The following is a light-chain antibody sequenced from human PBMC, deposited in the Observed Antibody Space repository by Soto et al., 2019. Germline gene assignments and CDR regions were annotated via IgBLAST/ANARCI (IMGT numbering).Light chain of an antibody. CDR3: QQYGDWPLT. J-gene: IGKJ4*01. V-gene: IGKV3-15*01. Sequence: EIVVTQSPATLSVSPGERATLSCRASQSVGNNFAWYQQKPGQAPRLLIFATSTRATGVPARFSGSGSVTEFTLTISSLQSEDFAIYYCQQYGDWPLTFGGGAKV. CDR1: QSVGNN. CDR2: ATS.